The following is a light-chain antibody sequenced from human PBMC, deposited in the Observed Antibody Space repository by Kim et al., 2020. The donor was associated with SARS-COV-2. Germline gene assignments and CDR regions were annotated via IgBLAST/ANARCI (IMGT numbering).Light chain of an antibody. CDR1: QSISNY. J-gene: IGKJ2*01. Sequence: IQMTQSPSSLSASVGDRVTITCRACQSISNYLNWYQQKPGKAPKVLIYAASILQTGVPSRFSGSGSGTDFTLTISSLQPEDFATYYCQQSYSNPPEYTFGQGTKLEI. CDR3: QQSYSNPPEYT. CDR2: AAS. V-gene: IGKV1-39*01.